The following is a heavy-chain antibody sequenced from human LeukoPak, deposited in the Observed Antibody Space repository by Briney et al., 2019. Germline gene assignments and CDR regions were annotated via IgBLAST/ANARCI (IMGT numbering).Heavy chain of an antibody. V-gene: IGHV4-59*08. J-gene: IGHJ4*02. CDR3: ARSSRGYSYGPFDY. CDR2: IYYSGST. Sequence: SETLSLTCTVSGGSISRYYWSWIRQPPGKGLEWIGYIYYSGSTNYNPSLKSRVTISVDTSKNQFSLKLSSVTAADTAVYYCARSSRGYSYGPFDYWGQGTLVTVSS. CDR1: GGSISRYY. D-gene: IGHD5-18*01.